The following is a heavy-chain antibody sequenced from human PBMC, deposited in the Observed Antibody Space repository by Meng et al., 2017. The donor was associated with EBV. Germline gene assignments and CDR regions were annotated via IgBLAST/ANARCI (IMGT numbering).Heavy chain of an antibody. CDR2: IYYSGST. D-gene: IGHD3-10*01. Sequence: QLQLQESGPGLVKPSETLSLTCTVSGGSISSRSYYWGWIRQPPGKGLEWIGSIYYSGSTYYNPSLKSRVTISVDTSKNQFSLKLSSVTAADTAVYYCARSSPVRFGELSKWGQGTLVTVSS. J-gene: IGHJ4*02. CDR3: ARSSPVRFGELSK. V-gene: IGHV4-39*07. CDR1: GGSISSRSYY.